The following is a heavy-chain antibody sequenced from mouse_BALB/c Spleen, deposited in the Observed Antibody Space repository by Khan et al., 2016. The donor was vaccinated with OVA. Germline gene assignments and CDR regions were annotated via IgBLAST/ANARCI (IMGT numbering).Heavy chain of an antibody. V-gene: IGHV2-6-5*01. CDR2: LWGGGST. J-gene: IGHJ4*01. CDR1: GFSLSDYG. Sequence: QVQLKESGPGLVAPSQNLSITCTVSGFSLSDYGVSWIRQPPGKGLEWLGVLWGGGSTYYNSVLKSRLSISKDNSKSQVFLKMSSLQSDDTAMYYCAKGVWSYYYTLDYWGQGTLVTVSS. CDR3: AKGVWSYYYTLDY.